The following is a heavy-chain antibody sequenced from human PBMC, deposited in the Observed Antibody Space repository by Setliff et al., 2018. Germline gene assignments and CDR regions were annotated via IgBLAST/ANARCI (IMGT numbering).Heavy chain of an antibody. Sequence: GGSLRLSCAASGFTFSSYGMHWVRQAPGKGLEWVAVIWYDGSNKYYADSVKGRFTISRDNSKNTLYLQMNSLRAEDTAVYYCAKHDYLLTGMDVWGQGTTVTVSS. CDR2: IWYDGSNK. D-gene: IGHD4-17*01. V-gene: IGHV3-33*06. CDR1: GFTFSSYG. J-gene: IGHJ6*02. CDR3: AKHDYLLTGMDV.